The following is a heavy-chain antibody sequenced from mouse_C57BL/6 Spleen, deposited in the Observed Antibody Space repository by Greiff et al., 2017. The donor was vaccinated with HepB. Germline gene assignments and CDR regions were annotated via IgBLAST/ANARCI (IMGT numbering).Heavy chain of an antibody. D-gene: IGHD2-3*01. CDR2: INPNYGTT. Sequence: VQLQQSGPELVKPGASVKISCKASGYSFTDYNMNWVKQSNGKSLEWIGVINPNYGTTSYNQKFKGKATLTVDQSSSTAYLQLNSLTSEDSAVYYCASEGFYDGKGFAYWGQGTLVTVSA. J-gene: IGHJ3*01. CDR1: GYSFTDYN. CDR3: ASEGFYDGKGFAY. V-gene: IGHV1-39*01.